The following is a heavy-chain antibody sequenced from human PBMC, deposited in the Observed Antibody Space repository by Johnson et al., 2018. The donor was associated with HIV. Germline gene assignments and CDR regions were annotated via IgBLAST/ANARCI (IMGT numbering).Heavy chain of an antibody. V-gene: IGHV3-30-3*01. CDR1: GFTVSSNY. J-gene: IGHJ3*01. CDR3: ATFGYTSGWIVTDDAFDV. Sequence: QMLLVESGGGVVRPGGSLRLSCAASGFTVSSNYMSWVRQAPGRGLEWVAVISYDGSSKYYAESLKGRISISRDNSMNTLYLQMNSLRAEDTAVYYCATFGYTSGWIVTDDAFDVWGHGTLVTVSS. D-gene: IGHD6-19*01. CDR2: ISYDGSSK.